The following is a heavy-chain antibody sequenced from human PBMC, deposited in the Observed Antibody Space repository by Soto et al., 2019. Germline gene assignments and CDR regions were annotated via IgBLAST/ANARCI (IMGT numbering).Heavy chain of an antibody. D-gene: IGHD3-16*02. J-gene: IGHJ4*02. CDR2: IFHTGST. V-gene: IGHV4-59*01. CDR3: AKLSGNYHYSLDY. CDR1: GGSFSSYY. Sequence: PSETLSLTCTVSGGSFSSYYWSWIRQPPGKGLEWIGDIFHTGSTNYNPSLKSRATISVDTSKSQFSLKLSSVTAADTAVYHCAKLSGNYHYSLDYWGQGILVTVSS.